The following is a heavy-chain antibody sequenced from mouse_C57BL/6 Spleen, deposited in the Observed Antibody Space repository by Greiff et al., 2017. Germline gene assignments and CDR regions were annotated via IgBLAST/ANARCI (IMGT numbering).Heavy chain of an antibody. CDR2: IDPENGDT. Sequence: VQLKQSGAELVRPGASVKLSCTASGFNIKDDYMHWVKQRPEQGLEWIGWIDPENGDTEYASKFQGKATITADNSSNTAYLQLSSLTSEDTAVYYCATYGLFDNWGQGTTLTVSS. CDR3: ATYGLFDN. V-gene: IGHV14-4*01. D-gene: IGHD1-1*02. CDR1: GFNIKDDY. J-gene: IGHJ2*01.